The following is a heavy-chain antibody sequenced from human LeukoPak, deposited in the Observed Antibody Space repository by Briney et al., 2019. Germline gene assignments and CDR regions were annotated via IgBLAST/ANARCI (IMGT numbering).Heavy chain of an antibody. CDR3: ARDSGTPGRDGYNPAYYFDY. CDR1: GFTFSSYA. V-gene: IGHV3-30-3*01. CDR2: ISYDGSNK. J-gene: IGHJ4*02. D-gene: IGHD5-24*01. Sequence: GGSLRLSCAASGFTFSSYAMHWVRQAPGKGLEWVAVISYDGSNKYYADSVKGRFTISRDNSKNTLYLQMNSLRAEDTAVYYCARDSGTPGRDGYNPAYYFDYWGQGTLVTVSS.